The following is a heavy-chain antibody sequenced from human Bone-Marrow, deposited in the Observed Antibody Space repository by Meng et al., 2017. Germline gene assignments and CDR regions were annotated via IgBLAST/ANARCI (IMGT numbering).Heavy chain of an antibody. D-gene: IGHD3-10*01. V-gene: IGHV1-69*13. Sequence: SVKVSCKASGGTFSSYAISWVRQAPGQGLEWMGGIIPIFGTANYAQKFQGRVTITADESTSTAYMELSSLRSEDTAVYYCARDGPGGSYGDYFDYWGQGTLVTVSS. J-gene: IGHJ4*02. CDR1: GGTFSSYA. CDR3: ARDGPGGSYGDYFDY. CDR2: IIPIFGTA.